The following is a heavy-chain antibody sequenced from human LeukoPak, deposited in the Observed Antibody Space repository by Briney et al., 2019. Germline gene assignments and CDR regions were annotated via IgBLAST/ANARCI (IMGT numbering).Heavy chain of an antibody. J-gene: IGHJ5*01. D-gene: IGHD2-8*01. Sequence: PSETLSLTCAVYGGSFSGYYWSWIRQPPGKGLEWIGEINHSGSTNYNPSLKSRVTISVDTSKNHFSLMLRSATAADTAVYYCAKVGVLNSFDSWGQGNLVIVSS. CDR3: AKVGVLNSFDS. CDR2: INHSGST. V-gene: IGHV4-34*01. CDR1: GGSFSGYY.